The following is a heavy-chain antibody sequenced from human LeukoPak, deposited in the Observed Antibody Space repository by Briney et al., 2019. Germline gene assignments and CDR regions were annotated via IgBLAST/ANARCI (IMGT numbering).Heavy chain of an antibody. Sequence: ASVKVSCKASGGTFSSYAISWVRQAPGQGLEWMGGIIPIFGTANYAQKFQGRVTITADESTSTAYMELSSLRSEDTAVYYCARDGDSSGYSYYFDYWGQGTLVTVSS. CDR3: ARDGDSSGYSYYFDY. D-gene: IGHD3-22*01. J-gene: IGHJ4*02. CDR1: GGTFSSYA. CDR2: IIPIFGTA. V-gene: IGHV1-69*13.